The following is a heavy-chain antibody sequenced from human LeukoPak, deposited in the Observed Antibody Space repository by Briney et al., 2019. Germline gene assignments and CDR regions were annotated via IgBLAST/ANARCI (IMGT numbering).Heavy chain of an antibody. CDR3: ARRIVTYYYDSSGSLDAFDI. Sequence: TGGYLRLSCAGSGFTFSSYWMHWLRQAPGKGLVCVSRINSDVSNTKYEDSVKDRFSISRENAKNTLYLQMNSLRAEDTAVYYCARRIVTYYYDSSGSLDAFDIWGQGTMVSVSS. V-gene: IGHV3-74*03. CDR1: GFTFSSYW. CDR2: INSDVSNT. J-gene: IGHJ3*02. D-gene: IGHD3-22*01.